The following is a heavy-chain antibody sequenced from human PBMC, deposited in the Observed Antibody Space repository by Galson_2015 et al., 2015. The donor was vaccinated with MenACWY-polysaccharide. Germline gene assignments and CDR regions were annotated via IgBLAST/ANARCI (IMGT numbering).Heavy chain of an antibody. J-gene: IGHJ4*02. V-gene: IGHV3-23*01. D-gene: IGHD1-26*01. CDR2: ISGSGGST. CDR1: GFTFSSYA. CDR3: AKFPQGVPVLGGLDY. Sequence: SLRLSCAASGFTFSSYAMSWVRQAPGKGLEWVSDISGSGGSTYYADPVKGRFTISRDTSKNTLYLQMNSLRAEDTAVYYCAKFPQGVPVLGGLDYWGQGTLVTVSS.